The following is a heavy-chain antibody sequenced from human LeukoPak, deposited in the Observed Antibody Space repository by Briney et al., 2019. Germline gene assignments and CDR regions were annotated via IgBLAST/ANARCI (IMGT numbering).Heavy chain of an antibody. Sequence: PSETLSLTCTVSGGSISNYYWSWIRQPPGKGLEWIGYIYYSGSTNYNPSLKSRVTISVDTSKNQFSLKLSSVTAADTAVYYCARRFCSGGNCYSALDYWGQGTLVTVSS. J-gene: IGHJ4*02. D-gene: IGHD2-15*01. CDR1: GGSISNYY. V-gene: IGHV4-59*08. CDR2: IYYSGST. CDR3: ARRFCSGGNCYSALDY.